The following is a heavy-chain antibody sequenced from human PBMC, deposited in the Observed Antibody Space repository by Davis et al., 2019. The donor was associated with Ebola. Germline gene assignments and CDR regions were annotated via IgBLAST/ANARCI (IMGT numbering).Heavy chain of an antibody. CDR1: GGSISSGGYY. CDR3: ARDTIVVVPAAGGNYYYGMDV. CDR2: IYYSGST. Sequence: PSETLSLTCTVSGGSISSGGYYWSWIRQHPGKGLEWIGYIYYSGSTYYNPSLKSRVTISVDTSKNQFSLKLSSVTAADTAVYYCARDTIVVVPAAGGNYYYGMDVWGQGTTVTVSS. D-gene: IGHD2-2*01. J-gene: IGHJ6*02. V-gene: IGHV4-31*03.